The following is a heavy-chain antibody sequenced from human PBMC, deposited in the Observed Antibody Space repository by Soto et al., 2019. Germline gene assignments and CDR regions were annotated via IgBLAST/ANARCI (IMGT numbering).Heavy chain of an antibody. CDR3: ARGISIVGVTPFDY. D-gene: IGHD1-26*01. Sequence: QVHLVHLGAEVKNPGSSGKVSCKTSGTTLTTYPISWLRRAPGQGLEWRGTIIPILGKANYAQQFQGSVTITADKSATTAYMELSSLRSEDTAVYYCARGISIVGVTPFDYWGQGTLVTVSS. J-gene: IGHJ4*02. V-gene: IGHV1-69*04. CDR1: GTTLTTYP. CDR2: IIPILGKA.